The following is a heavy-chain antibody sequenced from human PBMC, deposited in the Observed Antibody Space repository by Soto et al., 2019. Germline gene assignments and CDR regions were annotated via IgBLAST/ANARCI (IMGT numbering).Heavy chain of an antibody. V-gene: IGHV1-69*01. CDR3: AREPVATIGRGGYYYSMDV. J-gene: IGHJ6*02. D-gene: IGHD5-12*01. CDR1: GGTFSSYA. CDR2: IIPIFGTA. Sequence: QVQLVQSGAEVQKPGSSVKVSCKASGGTFSSYAISWVRQAPGQGLEWMGGIIPIFGTANYAQKFQGRVTFTADESRSTAYMELSCLRSEDTAVYCCAREPVATIGRGGYYYSMDVWGQGTTVTVSS.